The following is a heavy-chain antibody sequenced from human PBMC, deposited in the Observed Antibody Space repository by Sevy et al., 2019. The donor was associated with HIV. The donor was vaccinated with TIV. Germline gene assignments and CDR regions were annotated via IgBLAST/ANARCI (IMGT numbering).Heavy chain of an antibody. D-gene: IGHD4-17*01. CDR1: GFALSNYYA. V-gene: IGHV3-30-3*01. Sequence: GGSLRLSCAASGFALSNYYAMHWVRQARGKGLEWVAFMSYDGSDKYYADSVKGRFTISRDNFKNTLYLQMNSLTTEDTAVYYCARPRANYVDHYFFYAMDVWGQGTTVTVSS. CDR3: ARPRANYVDHYFFYAMDV. J-gene: IGHJ6*02. CDR2: MSYDGSDK.